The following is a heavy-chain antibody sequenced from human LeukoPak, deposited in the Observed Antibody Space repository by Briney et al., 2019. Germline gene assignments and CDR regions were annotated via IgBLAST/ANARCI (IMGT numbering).Heavy chain of an antibody. Sequence: GGSLRLSCGASGVTISTYGMHWVRQAPGKGLKWVAAIAHDGSNKYYADSVKGRFTVSRDNSKNTVYLQMNGLRAEDTAVYYCAKSSNGLGYYHGMDVWGQGATVTVS. D-gene: IGHD3-22*01. J-gene: IGHJ6*02. CDR3: AKSSNGLGYYHGMDV. CDR1: GVTISTYG. V-gene: IGHV3-30*18. CDR2: IAHDGSNK.